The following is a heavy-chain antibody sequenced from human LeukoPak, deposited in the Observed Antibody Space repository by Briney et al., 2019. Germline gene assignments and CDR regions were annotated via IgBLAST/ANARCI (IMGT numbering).Heavy chain of an antibody. Sequence: GGSLRLPCAASGFTFSSYAMHWVRQAPGKGLEWVAVISYDGSNKYYADSVKGRFTISRDNSKNTLYLQMNSLRAEDTAVYYCARDRSVGATGTVGGYWGQGTLVTVSS. CDR2: ISYDGSNK. V-gene: IGHV3-30-3*01. CDR3: ARDRSVGATGTVGGY. D-gene: IGHD1-26*01. CDR1: GFTFSSYA. J-gene: IGHJ4*02.